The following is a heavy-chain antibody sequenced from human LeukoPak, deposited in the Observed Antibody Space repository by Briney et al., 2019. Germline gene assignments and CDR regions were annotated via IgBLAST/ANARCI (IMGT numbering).Heavy chain of an antibody. D-gene: IGHD2-21*01. CDR1: GFIFSNYG. CDR3: ARAMWWSNSGFDP. V-gene: IGHV3-30*02. J-gene: IGHJ5*02. CDR2: IRYDGSNK. Sequence: PGGSLRLSCAASGFIFSNYGMHWVRQTPGKGLEWVAFIRYDGSNKYYADSVKGRFTISRDNSKNTLYLQMNSLRAEDTAVYYCARAMWWSNSGFDPWGQGTLVTVSS.